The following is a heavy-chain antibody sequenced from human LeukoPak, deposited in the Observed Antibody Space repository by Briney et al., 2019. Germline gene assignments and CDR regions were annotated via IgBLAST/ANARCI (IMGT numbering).Heavy chain of an antibody. CDR2: IDSSSSTI. D-gene: IGHD2-21*02. J-gene: IGHJ3*02. CDR1: GFTFSSYD. CDR3: TRICGGDCSNYAFDI. V-gene: IGHV3-48*04. Sequence: PGGSLRLSCAASGFTFSSYDMNWVRQAPGKGLEWVSFIDSSSSTIHYADSVKGRFTVSRDNAENSLYLQMNSLRAEDMAVYYCTRICGGDCSNYAFDIWGQGTMVTVSS.